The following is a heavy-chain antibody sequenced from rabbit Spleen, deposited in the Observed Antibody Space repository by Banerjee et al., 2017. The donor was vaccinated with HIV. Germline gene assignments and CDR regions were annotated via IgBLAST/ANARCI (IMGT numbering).Heavy chain of an antibody. V-gene: IGHV1S45*01. CDR1: GFSFSSNW. Sequence: LEESGGGLVKPGGSLTLTCTVSGFSFSSNWICWVRQAPGKGLEWIACIDTNDGDTDYANWPKGRFTISKTSSTTVTLQMTSLTAADTATYFCARRASSTAYGVDLWGPGTLVTVS. J-gene: IGHJ4*01. CDR3: ARRASSTAYGVDL. CDR2: IDTNDGDT. D-gene: IGHD1-1*01.